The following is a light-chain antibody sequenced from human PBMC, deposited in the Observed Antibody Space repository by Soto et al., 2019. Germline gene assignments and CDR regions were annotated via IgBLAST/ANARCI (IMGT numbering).Light chain of an antibody. V-gene: IGKV1-39*01. CDR3: QQGYSSRWT. CDR2: ATS. J-gene: IGKJ1*01. CDR1: QNIRSY. Sequence: DIQMTQSPSSLSASVGDRVTITCRASQNIRSYLNWYQQKPGKAPQLLIYATSSLQTGVPSRFSASGSETEFSLVISDLQAEDSATYYCQQGYSSRWTSGRGTKVEI.